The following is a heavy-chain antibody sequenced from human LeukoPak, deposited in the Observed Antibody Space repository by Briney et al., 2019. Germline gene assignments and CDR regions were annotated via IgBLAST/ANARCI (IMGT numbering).Heavy chain of an antibody. CDR2: ISSSSSYI. CDR1: GFTFSSYS. D-gene: IGHD4-23*01. CDR3: ARDRDYGGNSGAADY. V-gene: IGHV3-21*01. Sequence: PGGSLRLSCAASGFTFSSYSMNWVRQAPGKGLEWVSSISSSSSYIYYADSVKGRFTISRDNAKNSLHLQMNSLRAEDTAVYYCARDRDYGGNSGAADYWGQGTLVTVSS. J-gene: IGHJ4*02.